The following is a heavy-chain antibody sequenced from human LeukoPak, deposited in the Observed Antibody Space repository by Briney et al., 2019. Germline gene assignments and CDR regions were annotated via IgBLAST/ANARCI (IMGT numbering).Heavy chain of an antibody. Sequence: PGGSLRLSCAASGFTFSDYYMSWIRQAPGKGLEWVSYISSSGSTIYYADSVKGRFTISRDNAKNSLYLQMNSLRAEDTAVYYCARSRVVVAATSDAFDIWGQGTMVTVSS. J-gene: IGHJ3*02. D-gene: IGHD2-15*01. CDR2: ISSSGSTI. V-gene: IGHV3-11*04. CDR3: ARSRVVVAATSDAFDI. CDR1: GFTFSDYY.